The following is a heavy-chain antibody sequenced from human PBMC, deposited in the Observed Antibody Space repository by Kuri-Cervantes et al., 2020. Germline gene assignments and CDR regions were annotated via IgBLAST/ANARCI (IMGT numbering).Heavy chain of an antibody. Sequence: GESMKISCVVSGFTSSNYVMNWVRQAPGKGLEWVSAISGSGGSTYYADSVKGRFTISRDNSKNTLYLQMNSLRAEDTAVYYCAKSYYYYYMDVWGKGTTVTVSS. CDR2: ISGSGGST. CDR3: AKSYYYYYMDV. V-gene: IGHV3-23*01. CDR1: GFTSSNYV. J-gene: IGHJ6*03.